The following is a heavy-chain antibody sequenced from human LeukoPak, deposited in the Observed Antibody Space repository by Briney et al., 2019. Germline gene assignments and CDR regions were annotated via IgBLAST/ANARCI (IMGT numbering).Heavy chain of an antibody. V-gene: IGHV3-23*01. CDR3: ASGMVRGVPLARD. CDR2: ISGSGGST. J-gene: IGHJ4*02. D-gene: IGHD3-10*01. CDR1: GFTFSSHA. Sequence: GGSLRLSCASSGFTFSSHAMSWVRQAPGKGLEWVSAISGSGGSTNYADSVKGRFTISRDNSKNTLYLQMNGLRAEDTAVYYCASGMVRGVPLARDWGQGTLVTVSS.